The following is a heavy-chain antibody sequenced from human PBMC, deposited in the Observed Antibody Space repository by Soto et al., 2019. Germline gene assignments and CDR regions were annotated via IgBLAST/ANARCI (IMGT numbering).Heavy chain of an antibody. V-gene: IGHV3-23*01. CDR2: ISGSGGRT. CDR3: AKKVDSSGFKWYFDL. D-gene: IGHD3-22*01. Sequence: VQLLESGGGLVQPGGSLRLSCAASGFIFSSYAMNWVRQAPGKGLEWVAGISGSGGRTYYKDSVKGRFTISRDNSKNTLYLQMNSLRAEDTAVYYCAKKVDSSGFKWYFDLWGRGSLVIVSS. J-gene: IGHJ2*01. CDR1: GFIFSSYA.